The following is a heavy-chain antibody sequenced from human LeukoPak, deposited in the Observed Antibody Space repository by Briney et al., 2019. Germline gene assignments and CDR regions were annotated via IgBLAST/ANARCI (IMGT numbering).Heavy chain of an antibody. CDR3: ARGGGSTMIVVVPQDAFDI. CDR1: GGSFSGYY. Sequence: SETLSLTCAVYGGSFSGYYWSWIRQPPGKGLEWTGEINHSGSTNYNPSLKSRVTISVDTSKNQFSLKLSSVTAADTAVYYCARGGGSTMIVVVPQDAFDIWGQGTMVTVSS. D-gene: IGHD3-22*01. CDR2: INHSGST. J-gene: IGHJ3*02. V-gene: IGHV4-34*01.